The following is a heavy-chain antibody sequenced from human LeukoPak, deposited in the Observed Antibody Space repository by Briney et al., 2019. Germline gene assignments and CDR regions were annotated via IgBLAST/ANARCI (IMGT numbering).Heavy chain of an antibody. J-gene: IGHJ4*02. V-gene: IGHV4-39*01. D-gene: IGHD3-10*01. CDR1: GGSISSRSYY. CDR3: ARGIRGSVYYFDY. CDR2: IYYSGST. Sequence: SETLSLTCNVSGGSISSRSYYWGWIRQPPGKGLEWIGSIYYSGSTYYNPSLKSRLTISVDTSKNQFSLKLSSVTPTDTAVYYCARGIRGSVYYFDYWGQGTLVTVSS.